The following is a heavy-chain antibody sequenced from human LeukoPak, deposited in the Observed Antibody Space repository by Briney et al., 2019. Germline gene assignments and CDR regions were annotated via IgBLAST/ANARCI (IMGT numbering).Heavy chain of an antibody. CDR1: GFTFSDYE. J-gene: IGHJ4*02. Sequence: GGSLRLSCAASGFTFSDYEMNWVRQAPGKGLEWVSYISSSGSTIYYADSVKGRFTISRDNAKNSLYLQMNSLRAEDTAVYYCATEYYDSSGYYFFDYWGQGTLVTVSS. CDR2: ISSSGSTI. CDR3: ATEYYDSSGYYFFDY. V-gene: IGHV3-48*03. D-gene: IGHD3-22*01.